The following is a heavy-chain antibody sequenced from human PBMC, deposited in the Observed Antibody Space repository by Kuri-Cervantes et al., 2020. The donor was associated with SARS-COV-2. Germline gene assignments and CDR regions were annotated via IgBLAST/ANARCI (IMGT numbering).Heavy chain of an antibody. CDR1: GFTFSSYS. Sequence: GESLKISCAASGFTFSSYSTNWVRQAPGKGLEWVSYISSSSSTIYYADSVKGRFTISRDNAKSSLYLQMNSLRDEDTAVYYCARDGGGYYDSSGYYGQLGFDYWGQGTLVTVSS. V-gene: IGHV3-48*02. CDR2: ISSSSSTI. CDR3: ARDGGGYYDSSGYYGQLGFDY. J-gene: IGHJ4*02. D-gene: IGHD3-22*01.